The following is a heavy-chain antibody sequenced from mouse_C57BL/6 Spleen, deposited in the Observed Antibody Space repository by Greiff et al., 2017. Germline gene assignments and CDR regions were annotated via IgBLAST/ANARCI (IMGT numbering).Heavy chain of an antibody. D-gene: IGHD6-1*01. V-gene: IGHV5-4*01. CDR2: ISDGGSYT. CDR1: GFTFSSYA. J-gene: IGHJ4*01. Sequence: EVKLVESGGGLVKPGGSLKLSCAASGFTFSSYAMSWVRQTPEKRLEWVATISDGGSYTNYPDNVKGRFTISRDNAKTNLYLQMSHLKSEDTAMYYCARDLPIQGNAMDYWGQGTSVTVSS. CDR3: ARDLPIQGNAMDY.